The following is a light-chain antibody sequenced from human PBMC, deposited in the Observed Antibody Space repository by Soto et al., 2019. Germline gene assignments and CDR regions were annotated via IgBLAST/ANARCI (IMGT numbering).Light chain of an antibody. V-gene: IGLV1-44*01. Sequence: QSVLTQPPSASGTPGQRVTISCSGSNSNIGSNPVHWYQQFPGTAPKVLIYSNYQRPSGVPDRFSGYKSGTSASLAISGLQSEDEADYYCAAWDDRLSDLRFGGGTKVTVL. CDR3: AAWDDRLSDLR. J-gene: IGLJ2*01. CDR1: NSNIGSNP. CDR2: SNY.